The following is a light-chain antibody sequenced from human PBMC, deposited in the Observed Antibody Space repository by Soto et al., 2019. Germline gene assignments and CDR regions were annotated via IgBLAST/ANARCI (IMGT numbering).Light chain of an antibody. CDR2: HAS. J-gene: IGKJ2*01. V-gene: IGKV1-5*01. CDR1: QSISSW. CDR3: IPWTSYPDV. Sequence: SRYSLSASLGDRVTITWRASQSISSWLAWYQQKPGKAPKLLIYHASSLESGVPSRFSGSVSETDSALAISRLHPDDCATDLRIPWTSYPDVFGQRIKL.